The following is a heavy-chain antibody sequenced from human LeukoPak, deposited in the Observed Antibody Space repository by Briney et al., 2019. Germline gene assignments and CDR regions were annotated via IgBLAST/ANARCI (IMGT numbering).Heavy chain of an antibody. J-gene: IGHJ4*02. CDR1: GLTFSSYS. CDR2: ISSSSSYI. V-gene: IGHV3-21*01. CDR3: ARDPRPYSSSPAAGY. D-gene: IGHD6-13*01. Sequence: GGSLRPSCAASGLTFSSYSMNWVRQAPGKGLEWVSSISSSSSYIYYADSVKGRFTISRDNAKNSLYLQMNSLRAEDTAVYYCARDPRPYSSSPAAGYWGQGTLVTVPS.